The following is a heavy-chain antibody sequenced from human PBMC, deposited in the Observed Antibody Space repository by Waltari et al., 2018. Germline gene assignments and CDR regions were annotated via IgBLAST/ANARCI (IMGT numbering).Heavy chain of an antibody. D-gene: IGHD3-16*01. CDR1: GFTFSNYA. V-gene: IGHV3-23*01. CDR2: IGTTGGNT. Sequence: EVQLLDSGGGLVQPGGSLRLSCAASGFTFSNYAMTWVRQAPGKGLELLSDIGTTGGNTFYADSVKGRFTISRDNSRNTVYLQMNSLRADDTAVYYCAKGSGGQPLDHWGQGTLVTVSS. CDR3: AKGSGGQPLDH. J-gene: IGHJ4*02.